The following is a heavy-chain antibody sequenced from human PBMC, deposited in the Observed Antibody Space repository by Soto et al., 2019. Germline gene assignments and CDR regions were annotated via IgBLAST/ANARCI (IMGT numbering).Heavy chain of an antibody. CDR3: AIAGWYSSYVHPYGMDD. J-gene: IGHJ6*02. CDR2: IIPIFGTA. Sequence: QVQLVQSGAEVKKPGSSVKVSCKASGGTFSSYAISWVRQAPGQGPEWMGGIIPIFGTANDVQKFQGRVTITADDTTRTAYMELSSVRSEDTVVNYCAIAGWYSSYVHPYGMDDWGQGTTVTVSS. D-gene: IGHD6-13*01. V-gene: IGHV1-69*01. CDR1: GGTFSSYA.